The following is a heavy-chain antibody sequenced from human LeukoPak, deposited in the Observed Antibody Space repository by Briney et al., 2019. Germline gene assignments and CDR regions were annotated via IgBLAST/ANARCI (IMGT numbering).Heavy chain of an antibody. CDR2: ISSTGGTA. Sequence: GGTLRLSCAASGFTFSSFGMSWVRQAPGKGLEWVSAISSTGGTAYYADSVKGRFTISRDNSKNTLYLQMNSLRAEDTAIYYCAKNGDRGAYCTGGTCYPYFYYYMDVWGKGTTVTI. CDR3: AKNGDRGAYCTGGTCYPYFYYYMDV. J-gene: IGHJ6*03. CDR1: GFTFSSFG. D-gene: IGHD2-15*01. V-gene: IGHV3-23*01.